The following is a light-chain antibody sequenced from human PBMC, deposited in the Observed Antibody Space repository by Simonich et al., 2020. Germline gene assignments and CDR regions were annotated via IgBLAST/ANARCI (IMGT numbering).Light chain of an antibody. CDR3: CSYAGSSTVV. J-gene: IGLJ2*01. V-gene: IGLV2-23*01. CDR2: EGR. CDR1: SSDVGSYNL. Sequence: QSALTQPASVSGSPGQSITISCTGTSSDVGSYNLFSWYQQHPGKAPKLMIYEGRKRPSGVANRFAGCKSGNTATLTISGLQAEDEADYYCCSYAGSSTVVFGGGTKLTVL.